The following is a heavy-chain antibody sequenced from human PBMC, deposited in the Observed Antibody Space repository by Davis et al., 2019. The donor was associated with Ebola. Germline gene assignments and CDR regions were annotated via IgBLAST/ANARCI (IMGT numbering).Heavy chain of an antibody. CDR3: VRGLGGRYGYFDY. CDR2: INIDGSGT. J-gene: IGHJ4*02. CDR1: GFTFTDYW. Sequence: GESLKISCVASGFTFTDYWMHWVRQAPGKGLVWVSRINIDGSGTNYADSVKARFTMSRDNTKNTLYLQMNSLRDEDTAVYYCVRGLGGRYGYFDYWGQGILVTVSS. D-gene: IGHD1-26*01. V-gene: IGHV3-74*01.